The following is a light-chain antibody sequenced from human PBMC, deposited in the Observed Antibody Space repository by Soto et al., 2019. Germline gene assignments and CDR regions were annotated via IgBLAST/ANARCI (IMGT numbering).Light chain of an antibody. CDR1: QSVTSSF. V-gene: IGKV3-20*01. CDR3: LQYDSSPWT. J-gene: IGKJ1*01. Sequence: EIVLTQSPGTLSLSPGERATLSCRASQSVTSSFLAWYQQKPGQSPRLLIYDASSRATDIPDRLSGSGSGTDFNLPISRLEPEDFAVYYCLQYDSSPWTFGQGTKVEIK. CDR2: DAS.